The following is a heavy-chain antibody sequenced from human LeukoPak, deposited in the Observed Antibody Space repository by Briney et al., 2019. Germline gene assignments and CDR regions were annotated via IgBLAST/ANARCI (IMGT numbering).Heavy chain of an antibody. CDR1: GVSIISNY. Sequence: ASETLSLTGTVSGVSIISNYWSWIRPSAGTGLEWIGRIYGGGITDHNPSLKSRVTMSLDTSRKQFSLRLTSVNAAHTAVYYCARLKFYDSTRYSPGYYMDVWGKGTTVSVFS. CDR2: IYGGGIT. CDR3: ARLKFYDSTRYSPGYYMDV. J-gene: IGHJ6*03. D-gene: IGHD3-22*01. V-gene: IGHV4-4*07.